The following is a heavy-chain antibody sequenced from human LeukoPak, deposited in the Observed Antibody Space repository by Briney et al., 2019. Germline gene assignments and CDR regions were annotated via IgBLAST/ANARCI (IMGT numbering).Heavy chain of an antibody. Sequence: ASGKVSCKASGGTFSSYAISWVRQAPGQGLEWRGGIIPIFGTANYAQKFHGRVTITAAESTSTAYMDLCSLRSEDPAVDFCACLAYGTGLWGQGSLVTVSS. CDR3: ACLAYGTGL. J-gene: IGHJ4*02. D-gene: IGHD3-10*01. CDR2: IIPIFGTA. V-gene: IGHV1-69*13. CDR1: GGTFSSYA.